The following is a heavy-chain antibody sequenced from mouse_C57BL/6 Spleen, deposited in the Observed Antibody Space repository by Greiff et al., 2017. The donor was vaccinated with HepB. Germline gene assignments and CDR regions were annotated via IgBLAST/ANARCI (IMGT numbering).Heavy chain of an antibody. V-gene: IGHV1-63*01. Sequence: VKLQQSGAELVRPGTSVKMSCKASGYTFTNYWIGWAKQRPGHGLEWIGDIYPGGGYTNYNAKFKGKATLTADKSSSTAYMQFSSLTSEDSAIYYCARLDYYGSSYAMDYWGQGTSVTVSS. CDR1: GYTFTNYW. CDR3: ARLDYYGSSYAMDY. D-gene: IGHD1-1*01. J-gene: IGHJ4*01. CDR2: IYPGGGYT.